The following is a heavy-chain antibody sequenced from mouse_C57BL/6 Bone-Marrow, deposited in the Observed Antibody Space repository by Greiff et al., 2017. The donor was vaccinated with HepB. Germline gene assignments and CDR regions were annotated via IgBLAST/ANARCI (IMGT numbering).Heavy chain of an antibody. CDR3: AVFYYGSSYPLYWYFDV. CDR2: INPGSGGT. V-gene: IGHV1-54*01. J-gene: IGHJ1*03. D-gene: IGHD1-1*01. CDR1: GYAFTNYL. Sequence: QVQLQQSGAELVRPGTSVKVSCKASGYAFTNYLLEWVKQRPGQGLEWIGVINPGSGGTNYNEKFKGKATLTADKSSSTAYMQLSSLTSEDSAVYFCAVFYYGSSYPLYWYFDVWGTGTTVTVSS.